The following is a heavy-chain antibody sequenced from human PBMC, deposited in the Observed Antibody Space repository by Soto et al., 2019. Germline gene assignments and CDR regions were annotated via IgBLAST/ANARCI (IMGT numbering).Heavy chain of an antibody. J-gene: IGHJ6*03. CDR2: IYYSGST. CDR3: ARDSKHYYYMDV. V-gene: IGHV4-4*02. Sequence: SETVSLTGAVASGSISGGDGWSRVRQHPGKGLEWIGDIYYSGSTYYNPSLKSRVTISVDKSKNQFSLKLSSVTAADTAVYYCARDSKHYYYMDVWGKGTTVTVSS. CDR1: SGSISGGDG.